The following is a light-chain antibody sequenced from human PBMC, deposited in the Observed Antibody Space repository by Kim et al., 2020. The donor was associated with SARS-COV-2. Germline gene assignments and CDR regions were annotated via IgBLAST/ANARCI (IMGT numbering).Light chain of an antibody. CDR1: QGISSY. V-gene: IGKV1-9*01. CDR2: AAS. CDR3: QQLNSYPLT. Sequence: DIQLTQSPSFLSASVGDRVTITCRASQGISSYLGWYQQQPGKAPKLLIYAASTLQGGVPSRFSGSGSGTEFTLTISSLQPEDFATYYCQQLNSYPLTFGGGTKVDIK. J-gene: IGKJ4*01.